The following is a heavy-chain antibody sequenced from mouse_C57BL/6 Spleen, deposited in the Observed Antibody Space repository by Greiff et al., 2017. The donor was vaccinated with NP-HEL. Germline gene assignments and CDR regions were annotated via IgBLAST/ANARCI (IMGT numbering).Heavy chain of an antibody. J-gene: IGHJ4*01. V-gene: IGHV3-6*01. CDR1: GYSITSGYY. D-gene: IGHD1-1*01. Sequence: DVQLQESGPGLVKPSQSLSLTCSVTGYSITSGYYWNWIRQFPGKKLEWMGYISYDGSNNYNPSLKNRISITRDTSKNQVFLKLNSVTTEDTATYYCARADGSSPDYAMDDWGQGTSVTVSS. CDR2: ISYDGSN. CDR3: ARADGSSPDYAMDD.